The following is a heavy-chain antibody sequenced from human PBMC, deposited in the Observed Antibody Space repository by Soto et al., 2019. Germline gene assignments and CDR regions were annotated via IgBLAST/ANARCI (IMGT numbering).Heavy chain of an antibody. V-gene: IGHV3-11*06. Sequence: PGGSLPLSCAAPGFTFSDYYMGSLGQAPGKALDWVSYISSSSSYTNYADSVKGRFTISRDNAKNSLYLQRNSLRAEDTAVYYCARGRGFLEQQLVGDLGYYYYGMDVWGQGTTFTVSS. CDR1: GFTFSDYY. CDR2: ISSSSSYT. D-gene: IGHD6-13*01. CDR3: ARGRGFLEQQLVGDLGYYYYGMDV. J-gene: IGHJ6*02.